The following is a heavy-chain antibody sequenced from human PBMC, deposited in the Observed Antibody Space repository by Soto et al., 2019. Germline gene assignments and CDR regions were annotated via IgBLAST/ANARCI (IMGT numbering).Heavy chain of an antibody. D-gene: IGHD6-6*01. CDR3: AGSIAAPYNWFDP. Sequence: SGGSLRLSCAASGFTFSSYAMSWVRQAPGKGLEWVSAISGSGGSTYYADSVKGRFTISRDNSKNTLYLQMNSLRAEVTAVYYCAGSIAAPYNWFDPWGQGTLVTVSS. J-gene: IGHJ5*02. CDR1: GFTFSSYA. CDR2: ISGSGGST. V-gene: IGHV3-23*01.